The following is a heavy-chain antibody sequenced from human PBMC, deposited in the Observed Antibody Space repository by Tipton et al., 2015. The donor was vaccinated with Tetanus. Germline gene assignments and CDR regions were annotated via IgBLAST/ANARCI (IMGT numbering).Heavy chain of an antibody. Sequence: QLVQSGAEVKKPGASVIVSCRVFGEALTDLSMHWVRQATGQGLEWMGWMNPNSGNTGFAQSFQGRVAMTRNTSISTAYMELSSLNSEDTAVYYCTRGEWQQPLLLAYWGQGTLVTVSS. J-gene: IGHJ4*02. CDR1: GEALTDLS. CDR3: TRGEWQQPLLLAY. CDR2: MNPNSGNT. D-gene: IGHD6-13*01. V-gene: IGHV1-8*02.